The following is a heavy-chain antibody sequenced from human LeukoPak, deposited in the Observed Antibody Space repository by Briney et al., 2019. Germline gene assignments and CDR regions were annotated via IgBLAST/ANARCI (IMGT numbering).Heavy chain of an antibody. V-gene: IGHV3-48*04. D-gene: IGHD6-6*01. CDR3: ARDGSIAFKNWFDP. CDR2: ISSSSSTI. J-gene: IGHJ5*02. Sequence: GGSLRLSCAASGFTFSSYSMNWVRQAPGKGLEWVSYISSSSSTIYYADSVKGRFTISRDNAKNSLYLQMNSLRAEDTAVYYCARDGSIAFKNWFDPWGQGTLVTVSS. CDR1: GFTFSSYS.